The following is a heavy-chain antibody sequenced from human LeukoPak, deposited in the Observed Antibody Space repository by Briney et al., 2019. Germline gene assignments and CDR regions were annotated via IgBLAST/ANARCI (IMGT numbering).Heavy chain of an antibody. Sequence: GGSLRLSCAASGFSFSSCGMHWVRQAPGKGLEWVAFIRYDGNVKHYADSVKGRFTISRDNSKNTMFLQMNSLRGEDTAVYYCAKGGSSSWDYFDYWGQGTLVTVSS. D-gene: IGHD6-13*01. CDR2: IRYDGNVK. J-gene: IGHJ4*02. CDR1: GFSFSSCG. V-gene: IGHV3-30*02. CDR3: AKGGSSSWDYFDY.